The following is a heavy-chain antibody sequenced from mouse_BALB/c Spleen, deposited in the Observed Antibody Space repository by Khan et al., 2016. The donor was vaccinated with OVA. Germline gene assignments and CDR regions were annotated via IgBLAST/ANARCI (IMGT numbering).Heavy chain of an antibody. CDR3: APVGSYYVSFLY. Sequence: VQLKESGPEVVKPGASVKLSCKASGYTFTSYVMHWVKQKPGQGLEWIGYIYPYNDATKYNEKFNGKVTLTSDKSSSTAYMELISLTSEDSAVYCCAPVGSYYVSFLYWGQGTLVTVSA. V-gene: IGHV1S136*01. D-gene: IGHD1-1*01. CDR1: GYTFTSYV. CDR2: IYPYNDAT. J-gene: IGHJ3*01.